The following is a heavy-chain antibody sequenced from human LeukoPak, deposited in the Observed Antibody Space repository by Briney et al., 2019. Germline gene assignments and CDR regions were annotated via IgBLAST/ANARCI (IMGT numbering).Heavy chain of an antibody. CDR2: IWDDGSMQ. D-gene: IGHD2-21*01. Sequence: GRTLSLSCAVSGFTFRNYGMHRVREAPGHGVGWGAVIWDDGSMQYYADSENGPFPITRDDSKIIMYLQMSSLRAEDTGIYYCVIEECSGGDCLGADYWGQGTSVTVSP. CDR3: VIEECSGGDCLGADY. J-gene: IGHJ4*02. V-gene: IGHV3-33*03. CDR1: GFTFRNYG.